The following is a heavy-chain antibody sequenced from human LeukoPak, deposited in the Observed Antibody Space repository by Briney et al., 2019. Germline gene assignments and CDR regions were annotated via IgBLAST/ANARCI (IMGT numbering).Heavy chain of an antibody. J-gene: IGHJ5*02. D-gene: IGHD3-16*01. CDR3: AAGGASAP. CDR1: GYSFTNFW. Sequence: GESLKISCKGSGYSFTNFWIGWVRQMPGKGQEWMGVISPGDSGIRYSPSFQGQVTISVDESISTAYLQWSSLKASDSAMYYCAAGGASAPWGQGTLVTVSS. V-gene: IGHV5-51*01. CDR2: ISPGDSGI.